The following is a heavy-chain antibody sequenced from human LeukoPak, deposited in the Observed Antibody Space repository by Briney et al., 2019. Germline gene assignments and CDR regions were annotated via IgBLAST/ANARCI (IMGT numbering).Heavy chain of an antibody. D-gene: IGHD2-15*01. Sequence: SETLSLTCTVSGGSISSGDYYWSWIRQPPGKGLEWVGYIYYSGSTYYNPSLKSRVTISVDTSKNQFSLKLSSVTAADTAVYYCAASYCSGGSCYEQGYWGQGTLVTVSS. CDR3: AASYCSGGSCYEQGY. J-gene: IGHJ4*02. CDR1: GGSISSGDYY. V-gene: IGHV4-30-4*02. CDR2: IYYSGST.